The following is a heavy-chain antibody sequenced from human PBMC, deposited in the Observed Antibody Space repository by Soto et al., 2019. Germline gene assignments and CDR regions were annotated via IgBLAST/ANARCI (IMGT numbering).Heavy chain of an antibody. Sequence: PGGSLRLSCAASGFTFSSYAMSWVRQAPGKGLEWVSAISGSGGSTYYADSVKGRFTISRDNSKNTLYLQMNSLRAEDTAVYYCAKVRPLYYDSSGYQFDYWGQGTLVTVSS. D-gene: IGHD3-22*01. CDR3: AKVRPLYYDSSGYQFDY. V-gene: IGHV3-23*01. CDR1: GFTFSSYA. J-gene: IGHJ4*02. CDR2: ISGSGGST.